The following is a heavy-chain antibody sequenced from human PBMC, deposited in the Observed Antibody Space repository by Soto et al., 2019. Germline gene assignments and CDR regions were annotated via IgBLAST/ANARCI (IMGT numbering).Heavy chain of an antibody. CDR2: ISGSGGST. CDR1: GFTVSGYA. Sequence: GGSLRLSCAASGFTVSGYAMSWVRQSPGKGLEWVSAISGSGGSTYYADSVKGRFTISRDNSKNTLYLQMNSLRAEDTAVYYCATGRGYYPGYFQHWGQGTLVTVSS. D-gene: IGHD3-22*01. CDR3: ATGRGYYPGYFQH. V-gene: IGHV3-23*01. J-gene: IGHJ1*01.